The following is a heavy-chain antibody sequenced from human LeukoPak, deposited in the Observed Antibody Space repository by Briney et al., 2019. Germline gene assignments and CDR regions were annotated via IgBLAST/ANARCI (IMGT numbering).Heavy chain of an antibody. Sequence: GGSLRLSCAASGFTFSSYAMSWVRQAPGKGLEWVSAISGSGGSTYYADSVKGRFTISRDNSKNTLYLQMNSLRAEDTAVYYCAEGGLYCSGGSCSLFDPWGQGTLVTVSS. D-gene: IGHD2-15*01. CDR2: ISGSGGST. CDR3: AEGGLYCSGGSCSLFDP. V-gene: IGHV3-23*01. J-gene: IGHJ5*02. CDR1: GFTFSSYA.